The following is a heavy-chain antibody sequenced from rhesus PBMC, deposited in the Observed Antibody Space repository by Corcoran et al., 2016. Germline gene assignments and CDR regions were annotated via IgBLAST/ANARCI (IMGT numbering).Heavy chain of an antibody. J-gene: IGHJ4*01. Sequence: EVQLAESGGDLAKPGGSLRLSCTGSGFSINGYYMSWVRQAPGKGLEWFSTIEPDEHDTWLTDYVKGRFTMSKENAKNTLYLQMDSLRTEDTAVYYCAKEVVGRGYFDCWGQGVLVTVSS. CDR1: GFSINGYY. CDR2: IEPDEHDT. D-gene: IGHD3-16*01. CDR3: AKEVVGRGYFDC. V-gene: IGHV3-8*01.